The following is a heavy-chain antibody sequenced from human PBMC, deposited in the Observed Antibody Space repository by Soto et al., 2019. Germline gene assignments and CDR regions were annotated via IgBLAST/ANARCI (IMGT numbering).Heavy chain of an antibody. V-gene: IGHV4-31*03. D-gene: IGHD1-26*01. J-gene: IGHJ5*01. CDR3: ARHSASWQWFDY. CDR2: IYYSGST. CDR1: GGSISRGGDY. Sequence: QVQLQESGPGLVKPSQTLFLNCSVSGGSISRGGDYWSWIRQQPEKGQEWIVYIYYSGSTNYNPSLKSRVIISVDTSSNRFSLDLRSVTAADKAIYYCARHSASWQWFDYWGQGTLVTVYS.